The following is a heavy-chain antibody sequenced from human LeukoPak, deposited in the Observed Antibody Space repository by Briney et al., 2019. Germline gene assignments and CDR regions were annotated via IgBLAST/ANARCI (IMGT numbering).Heavy chain of an antibody. V-gene: IGHV1-3*03. CDR3: ARGLAAAGPYYYYMDV. CDR1: GYTFTSYA. CDR2: INAGNGNT. D-gene: IGHD6-13*01. Sequence: ASVKVSCKASGYTFTSYAMHWVRQAPGQRLEWMGWINAGNGNTKYSQEFQGRVTITRDTSASTAYMELSSLRSEDMAVYYCARGLAAAGPYYYYMDVWGKGTTVTVSS. J-gene: IGHJ6*03.